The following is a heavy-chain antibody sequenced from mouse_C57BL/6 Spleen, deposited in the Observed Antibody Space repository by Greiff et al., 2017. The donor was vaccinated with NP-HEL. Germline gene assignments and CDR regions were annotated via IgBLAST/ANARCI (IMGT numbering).Heavy chain of an antibody. CDR2: ISSGSSTI. V-gene: IGHV5-17*01. D-gene: IGHD1-1*01. CDR1: GFTFSDYG. CDR3: ARTVYFDY. Sequence: EVKVEESGGGLVKPGGSLKLSCAASGFTFSDYGMHWVRQAPEKGLEWVAYISSGSSTIYYADTVKGRFTISRDNAKNTLFLQMTSLRSEDTAMYYCARTVYFDYWGQGTTLTVSS. J-gene: IGHJ2*01.